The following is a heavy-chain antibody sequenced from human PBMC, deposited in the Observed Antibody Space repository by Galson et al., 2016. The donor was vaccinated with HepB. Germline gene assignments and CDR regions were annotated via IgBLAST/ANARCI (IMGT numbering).Heavy chain of an antibody. Sequence: SLRLSCAASGFTFSNYGMHWVRQAPGKGLEWVAAESMDGRRKFYADSVKGRFTISRDNSNSMLFLQMSSLRADDTAVYYCARRHEYCPPVGCSVDSWGQGTLVSVSS. V-gene: IGHV3-30*03. CDR1: GFTFSNYG. D-gene: IGHD2/OR15-2a*01. J-gene: IGHJ4*02. CDR3: ARRHEYCPPVGCSVDS. CDR2: ESMDGRRK.